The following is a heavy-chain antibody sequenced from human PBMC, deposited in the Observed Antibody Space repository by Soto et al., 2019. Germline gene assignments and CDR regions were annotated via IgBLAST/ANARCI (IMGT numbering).Heavy chain of an antibody. CDR3: ARDRTHGWFGELFPTPFYFYGMDV. J-gene: IGHJ6*01. V-gene: IGHV3-30-3*01. Sequence: PGGSLRLSSAAAGFTFSSYAMHWVRQAPGKGLEWVAVISYDGSNKYYADSVKGRFTISRDNSKNTLYLQMNSLRAEDTAVYYCARDRTHGWFGELFPTPFYFYGMDVWREVTTFPISS. D-gene: IGHD3-10*01. CDR2: ISYDGSNK. CDR1: GFTFSSYA.